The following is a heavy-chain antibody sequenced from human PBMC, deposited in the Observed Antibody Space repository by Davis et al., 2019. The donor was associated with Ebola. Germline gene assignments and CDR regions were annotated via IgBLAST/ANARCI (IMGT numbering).Heavy chain of an antibody. D-gene: IGHD4-17*01. CDR3: AARYGDYAPIDY. CDR2: IKQDGSQR. J-gene: IGHJ4*02. CDR1: GFTFSSYW. Sequence: PGGSLRLSCAASGFTFSSYWMSWVRQAPGKGLEWVANIKQDGSQRYYVDSVKGRFTISRDNARNSLYLQMNSLRAEDTAVYYCAARYGDYAPIDYWGQGTLVTVSS. V-gene: IGHV3-7*01.